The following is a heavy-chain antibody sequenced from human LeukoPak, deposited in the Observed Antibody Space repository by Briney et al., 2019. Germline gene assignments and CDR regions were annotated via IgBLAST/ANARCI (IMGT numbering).Heavy chain of an antibody. D-gene: IGHD6-13*01. J-gene: IGHJ6*02. CDR2: ISAYNGNT. CDR3: ARGQKDNGVSSSWYYFGMDV. CDR1: GYTFTSYG. Sequence: ASVKVSCKASGYTFTSYGISWVRQAPGQGLEWMGWISAYNGNTDYAQKFQGRVTMTRNTSISTAYMKLSSLRSEDTAVYYCARGQKDNGVSSSWYYFGMDVWGQGTTVTVSS. V-gene: IGHV1-18*01.